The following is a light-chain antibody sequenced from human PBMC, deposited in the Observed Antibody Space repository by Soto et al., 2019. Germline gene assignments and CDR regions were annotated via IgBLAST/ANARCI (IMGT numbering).Light chain of an antibody. CDR3: QQANTFPPFT. CDR1: QDISTW. Sequence: DIPMTQSPSSVSASVGDRITITCRASQDISTWLAWYQQKPGRAPKLLTYAASSLQSGVPSRFSGSASGTEFTLTISSLQPEDFATYYCQQANTFPPFTFGPGTKVDI. J-gene: IGKJ3*01. CDR2: AAS. V-gene: IGKV1D-12*01.